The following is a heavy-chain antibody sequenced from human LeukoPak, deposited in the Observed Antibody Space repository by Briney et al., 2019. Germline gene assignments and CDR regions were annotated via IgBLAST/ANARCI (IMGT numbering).Heavy chain of an antibody. J-gene: IGHJ6*03. CDR3: VRLYDSGGLYFYYYMDV. D-gene: IGHD3-22*01. V-gene: IGHV4-39*01. CDR2: VYHSGST. Sequence: PSETLSLPCTVSGDSFSSSSSSWGWIRQPPEKGLEWIGNVYHSGSTYYNPSLMSRVTISVDTSKKQFSLKLSSVTAADTAVYYCVRLYDSGGLYFYYYMDVWGKGTTVTVSS. CDR1: GDSFSSSSSS.